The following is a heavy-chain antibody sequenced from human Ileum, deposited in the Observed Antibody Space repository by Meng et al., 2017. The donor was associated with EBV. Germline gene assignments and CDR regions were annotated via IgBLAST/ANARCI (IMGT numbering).Heavy chain of an antibody. CDR1: GGSFSGYY. CDR2: INHSGST. Sequence: QLQLRRWGAGLLNPSETLSLTCAVYGGSFSGYYWTWIRQPPGKGLEWIGEINHSGSTNYNPSLKSRVTISVDKNQFSLKLSSVTAADTAVYYCARGFYTYGSSCFDYWGQGTLVTVSS. D-gene: IGHD6-13*01. CDR3: ARGFYTYGSSCFDY. V-gene: IGHV4-34*01. J-gene: IGHJ4*02.